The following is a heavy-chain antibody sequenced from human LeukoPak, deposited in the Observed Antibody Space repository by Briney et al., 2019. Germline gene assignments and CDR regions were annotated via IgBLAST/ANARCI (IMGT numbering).Heavy chain of an antibody. CDR2: INPSGGST. V-gene: IGHV1-46*01. CDR1: GYTFTSYY. J-gene: IGHJ4*02. D-gene: IGHD6-13*01. CDR3: ARGRNTIAAAGREVGY. Sequence: ASVKVSCKASGYTFTSYYMHWVRQAPGQGLEWMGIINPSGGSTSYAQKFQGRVTMTRNTSISTAYMELSSLRSEDTAVYYCARGRNTIAAAGREVGYWGQGTLVTVSS.